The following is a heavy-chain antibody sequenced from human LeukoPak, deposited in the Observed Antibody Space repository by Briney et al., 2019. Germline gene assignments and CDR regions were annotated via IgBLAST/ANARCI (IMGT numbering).Heavy chain of an antibody. CDR3: ARQNDFRLDY. CDR1: GYTFSSYW. V-gene: IGHV5-51*01. Sequence: GASLKISCKGSGYTFSSYWIGWVRQMPGKGLEWMGIIYPGDSDTRYSPSLQGQVTISVDTSIGTAYLQWSSLKASDTAIYYCARQNDFRLDYWGQGTLVTVSS. J-gene: IGHJ4*02. D-gene: IGHD3-3*01. CDR2: IYPGDSDT.